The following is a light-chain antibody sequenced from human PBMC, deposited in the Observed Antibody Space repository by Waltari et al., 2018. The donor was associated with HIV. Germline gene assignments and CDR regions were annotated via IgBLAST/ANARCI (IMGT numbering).Light chain of an antibody. CDR1: SGSVSTNYS. CDR3: VLYMGSGIWV. V-gene: IGLV8-61*01. J-gene: IGLJ3*02. Sequence: QTVVTQEPSFSVSPGGTVTLTCGLRSGSVSTNYSPSWYQQTPGQAPRTLIYSTNTRSSGVPDRFSGSILGNKAALTITGAQADDESDYYCVLYMGSGIWVFGGGTKLTVL. CDR2: STN.